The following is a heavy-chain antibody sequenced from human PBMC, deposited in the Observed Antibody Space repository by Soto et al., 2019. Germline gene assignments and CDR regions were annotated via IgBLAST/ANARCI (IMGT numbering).Heavy chain of an antibody. V-gene: IGHV1-2*02. CDR3: ARDQTVDPNWFDP. D-gene: IGHD2-15*01. J-gene: IGHJ5*02. CDR2: INPNSGGT. Sequence: ASVKVSCKAPGYTFTGYYMHWVRQAPGQGLEWMGWINPNSGGTNYAQKFQGRVTMTRDTSISTAYMELSRLRSDDTAVYYCARDQTVDPNWFDPWGQGTLVTVSS. CDR1: GYTFTGYY.